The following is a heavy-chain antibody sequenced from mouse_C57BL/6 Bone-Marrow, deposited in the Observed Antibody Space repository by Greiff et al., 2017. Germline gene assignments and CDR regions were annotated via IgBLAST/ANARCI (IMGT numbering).Heavy chain of an antibody. D-gene: IGHD1-1*01. Sequence: VLLQESGPGLAKPSQTLSLTCSVTGYSITSDYWNWIRKFPGNKLEYIGYISYSGSTYYNPTLKSRISIIRDTSKTQYYLQLNSVTTEDTATYYCARWNYGSSCRDFDVWGTGTTVTVSS. J-gene: IGHJ1*03. V-gene: IGHV3-8*01. CDR2: ISYSGST. CDR1: GYSITSDY. CDR3: ARWNYGSSCRDFDV.